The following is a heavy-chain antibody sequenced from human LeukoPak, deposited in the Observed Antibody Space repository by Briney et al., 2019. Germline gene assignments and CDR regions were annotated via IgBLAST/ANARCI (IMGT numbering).Heavy chain of an antibody. Sequence: GGSLRLSCAASGFTVSSNYMSWVRQAPGMGLEWVSVIYSGGSTYYADSVKGRFTISRDNSKNTLYLQMNSLRAEDTAVYYCARGYSSSWSEYFQHWGQGTLVTVSS. V-gene: IGHV3-53*01. CDR3: ARGYSSSWSEYFQH. CDR1: GFTVSSNY. D-gene: IGHD6-13*01. CDR2: IYSGGST. J-gene: IGHJ1*01.